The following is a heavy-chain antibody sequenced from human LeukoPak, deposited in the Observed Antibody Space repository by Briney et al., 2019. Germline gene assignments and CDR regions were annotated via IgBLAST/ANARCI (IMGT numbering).Heavy chain of an antibody. J-gene: IGHJ3*01. V-gene: IGHV3-11*04. Sequence: GGSLRLSCAASGFTVSSNYMSWVRQAPGKGLEWISYISSGGSIIYYADSVKGRFTISRDNAKNSLFLQMNSLRAEDTAVYYCARDLTTYYYDSRSYPNAFDLWGQGTMVTVSS. CDR2: ISSGGSII. CDR1: GFTVSSNY. D-gene: IGHD3-22*01. CDR3: ARDLTTYYYDSRSYPNAFDL.